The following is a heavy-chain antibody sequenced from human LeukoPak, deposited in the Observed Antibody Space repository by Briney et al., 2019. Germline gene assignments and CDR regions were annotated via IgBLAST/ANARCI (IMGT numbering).Heavy chain of an antibody. CDR1: GFTFDDYA. D-gene: IGHD6-19*01. Sequence: GRSLRLSCAASGFTFDDYAMHWVRQAPGKGLEWVSGISWNSGSIGYADSVKGRFTISRDNAKNSLYLQMNSLRAEDTALYYYAKDMGIAVAGPQGYWGQGTLVTVSS. J-gene: IGHJ4*02. V-gene: IGHV3-9*01. CDR3: AKDMGIAVAGPQGY. CDR2: ISWNSGSI.